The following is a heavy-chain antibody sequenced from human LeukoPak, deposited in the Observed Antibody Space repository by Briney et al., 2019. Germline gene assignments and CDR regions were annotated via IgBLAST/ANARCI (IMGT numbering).Heavy chain of an antibody. D-gene: IGHD5-12*01. J-gene: IGHJ6*02. CDR2: IYHSGST. V-gene: IGHV4-30-2*01. CDR3: ARGLIGSFYGMDV. CDR1: GGSISSGGYY. Sequence: PSQTLSLTCTVSGGSISSGGYYWSWIRQPPGKGLEWIGYIYHSGSTYYNPSLKSRVTISVDRSKNQFSLKLSSVTAADTAVYYCARGLIGSFYGMDVWGQGTTVTVSS.